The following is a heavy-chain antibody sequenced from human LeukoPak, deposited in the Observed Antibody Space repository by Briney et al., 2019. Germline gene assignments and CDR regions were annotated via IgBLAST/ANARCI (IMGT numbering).Heavy chain of an antibody. J-gene: IGHJ4*02. Sequence: SETLSLTCTVSRGSISSDHWSWIRQPPGKGLERIGYIYNSGNTKYYPSLKSRITMSVDTSKNQFSLKVTSVTAADTAVYYCARHIPGPYYFDYWGQGTLVTVSS. V-gene: IGHV4-59*08. CDR1: RGSISSDH. D-gene: IGHD1-14*01. CDR2: IYNSGNT. CDR3: ARHIPGPYYFDY.